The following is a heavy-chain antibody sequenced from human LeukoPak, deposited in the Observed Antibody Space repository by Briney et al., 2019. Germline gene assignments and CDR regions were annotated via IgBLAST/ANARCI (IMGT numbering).Heavy chain of an antibody. V-gene: IGHV1-2*02. J-gene: IGHJ6*02. CDR2: IEPKSGGT. CDR3: ASLGATTIYYYGMDV. Sequence: ASVKVSCKASGYTFTDYYVHWVRQTPGQGLEWMGWIEPKSGGTTYAHKFQGRVTMTRDTYITTIYMDLSRLRSDDSALYYCASLGATTIYYYGMDVWGQGTTVTVSS. D-gene: IGHD1-26*01. CDR1: GYTFTDYY.